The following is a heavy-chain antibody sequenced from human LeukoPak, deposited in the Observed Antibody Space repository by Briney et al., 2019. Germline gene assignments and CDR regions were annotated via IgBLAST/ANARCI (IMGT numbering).Heavy chain of an antibody. CDR2: IHYSGST. Sequence: GSLRLSCAASGFTFSSYAMSWVRQPPGKGLDWIGSIHYSGSTYYNPSLKSRVTISVDTSKNQFSLKLTSVTAADTAVYYCARHPRLEDFDYWGQGTLVTVSS. CDR1: GFTFSSYA. J-gene: IGHJ4*02. CDR3: ARHPRLEDFDY. V-gene: IGHV4-39*01. D-gene: IGHD2-15*01.